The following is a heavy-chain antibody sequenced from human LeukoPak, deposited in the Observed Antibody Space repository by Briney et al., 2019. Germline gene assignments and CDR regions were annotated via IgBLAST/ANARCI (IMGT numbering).Heavy chain of an antibody. D-gene: IGHD1-26*01. J-gene: IGHJ4*02. Sequence: PGGSLRLSCAASGFTFSSYAMHWVRQAPGKGLEWVAVISYDGSNKYYADSVKGRFTISRDNSKNTLYLQMNSLRAEDTAVYYCAIEGDGSEWELLKPLDYWGQGTLVTVSS. V-gene: IGHV3-30*04. CDR3: AIEGDGSEWELLKPLDY. CDR1: GFTFSSYA. CDR2: ISYDGSNK.